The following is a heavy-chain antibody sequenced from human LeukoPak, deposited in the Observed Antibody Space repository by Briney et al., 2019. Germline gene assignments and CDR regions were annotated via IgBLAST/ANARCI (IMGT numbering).Heavy chain of an antibody. V-gene: IGHV1-2*06. D-gene: IGHD3-10*01. Sequence: ASVKVSCKASGYTFTGYYMHRVRQAPGQGLEWMGRINPDSGGTNYAQKFQGRVTMTRDTSINTAYMELSRLRSDDTAVYYCAREPATMVRGVLLGRFDPWGQGTLVTVSS. CDR3: AREPATMVRGVLLGRFDP. CDR2: INPDSGGT. CDR1: GYTFTGYY. J-gene: IGHJ5*02.